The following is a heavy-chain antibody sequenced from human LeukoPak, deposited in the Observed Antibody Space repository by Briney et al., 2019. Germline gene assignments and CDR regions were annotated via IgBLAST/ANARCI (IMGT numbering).Heavy chain of an antibody. Sequence: SETLSLTCAVSGYSISSGYYWGWIRQPPGKGLEWIGSIYHSGSTYYNPSLKSRVTISVDTSKNQFSLKVSSVTAADTAVYYCARELRFLEWLLSTGPSNAFDIWGQGTMVTVSS. V-gene: IGHV4-38-2*02. CDR2: IYHSGST. CDR3: ARELRFLEWLLSTGPSNAFDI. CDR1: GYSISSGYY. J-gene: IGHJ3*02. D-gene: IGHD3-3*01.